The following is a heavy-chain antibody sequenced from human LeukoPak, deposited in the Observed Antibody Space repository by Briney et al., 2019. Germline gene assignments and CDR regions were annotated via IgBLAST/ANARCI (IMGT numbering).Heavy chain of an antibody. D-gene: IGHD4-17*01. CDR2: ISGSGGST. Sequence: GGSLRLSCAASGFTFSSYAMSWVRQAPGKGLEWVSAISGSGGSTYYADSVKGRFTISRDNSKNTLDLQMNSLSAEDTAVYYCARDNYGNYIDYWGQGTLVTVSS. J-gene: IGHJ4*02. CDR1: GFTFSSYA. V-gene: IGHV3-23*01. CDR3: ARDNYGNYIDY.